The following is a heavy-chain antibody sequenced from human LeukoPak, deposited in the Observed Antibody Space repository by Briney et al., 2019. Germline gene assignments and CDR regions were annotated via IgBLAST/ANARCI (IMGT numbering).Heavy chain of an antibody. Sequence: GGSLRLSCAASGFTFSSSAMTWVRQAPGKGLEWVSTIGGSGVNTYYADSVKGRFTISRDNSKNTVYVQMNSLRAEDTAVYYCAKKVGDYRPPFDYWGQGTLVTVSS. J-gene: IGHJ4*02. D-gene: IGHD4-17*01. V-gene: IGHV3-23*01. CDR1: GFTFSSSA. CDR3: AKKVGDYRPPFDY. CDR2: IGGSGVNT.